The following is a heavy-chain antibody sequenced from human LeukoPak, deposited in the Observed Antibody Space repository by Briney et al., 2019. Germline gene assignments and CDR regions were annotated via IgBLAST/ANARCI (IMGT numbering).Heavy chain of an antibody. Sequence: PGGSLRLSCAASGFTFSTYSMTWVSQAPGDGLDWVSSITSSGSLTYYADSVKGRFTISRDNAKNLLYLQMNSLRAEDTAVYYCARDVSAGEYSSLGDAFDIWGQGTMVTVSS. J-gene: IGHJ3*02. CDR2: ITSSGSLT. CDR1: GFTFSTYS. V-gene: IGHV3-21*01. CDR3: ARDVSAGEYSSLGDAFDI. D-gene: IGHD6-6*01.